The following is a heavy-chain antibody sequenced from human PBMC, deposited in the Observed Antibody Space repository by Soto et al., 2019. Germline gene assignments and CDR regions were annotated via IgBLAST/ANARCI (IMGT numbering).Heavy chain of an antibody. Sequence: GGSLRLSCAASGFTFSSYDMHWVRQATGKGLEWVSTIGTAGDPYYPGSVKGRFTISRENAKNSLYLHMNSLRAGDTAVYYCVRGGGYCNSTSCYYYGMDVWGQGTTVTVSS. D-gene: IGHD2-2*01. CDR3: VRGGGYCNSTSCYYYGMDV. CDR1: GFTFSSYD. V-gene: IGHV3-13*05. CDR2: IGTAGDP. J-gene: IGHJ6*02.